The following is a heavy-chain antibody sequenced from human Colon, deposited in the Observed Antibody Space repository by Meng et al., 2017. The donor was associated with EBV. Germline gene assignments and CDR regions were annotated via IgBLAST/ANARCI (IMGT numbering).Heavy chain of an antibody. CDR2: IYYSGST. J-gene: IGHJ2*01. CDR3: ASLYGDSSVWYLDL. V-gene: IGHV4-31*03. D-gene: IGHD4-17*01. Sequence: QVQLQESGPGLVKPSQTLSLTCPGSGGSISSGNHYWSWIRQHPGKGLEYIGYIYYSGSTYYNPSLKSRVIISVDTSKNQFSLRLNSVTAADTAVYYCASLYGDSSVWYLDLWGRGTLVTVSS. CDR1: GGSISSGNHY.